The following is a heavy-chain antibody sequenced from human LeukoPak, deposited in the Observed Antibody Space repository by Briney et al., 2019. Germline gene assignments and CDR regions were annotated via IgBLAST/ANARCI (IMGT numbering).Heavy chain of an antibody. CDR3: ARDLSGYCSGGSCSFDY. J-gene: IGHJ4*02. V-gene: IGHV1-2*02. D-gene: IGHD2-15*01. Sequence: ASVKVSCKASGYTFTSYGISWVRQAPGQGLEWMGWINPNSGGTNYAQKFQGRVTMTRDTSISTAYMELSRLRSDDTAVYYCARDLSGYCSGGSCSFDYWGQGTLVTVSS. CDR1: GYTFTSYG. CDR2: INPNSGGT.